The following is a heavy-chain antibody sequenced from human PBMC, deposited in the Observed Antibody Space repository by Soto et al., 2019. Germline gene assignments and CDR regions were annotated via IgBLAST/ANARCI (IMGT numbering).Heavy chain of an antibody. CDR3: VRDWWSRGRYY. J-gene: IGHJ4*02. V-gene: IGHV3-48*01. Sequence: GSLRLSCTASGFGFSDSNLNWVRQPPGKGLEWLSYITSTSETMRYADSVKGRFSVSRDNDKNSLYLQLSSLRAEDTAVSYCVRDWWSRGRYYCGQGTAVT. CDR1: GFGFSDSN. D-gene: IGHD3-16*01. CDR2: ITSTSETM.